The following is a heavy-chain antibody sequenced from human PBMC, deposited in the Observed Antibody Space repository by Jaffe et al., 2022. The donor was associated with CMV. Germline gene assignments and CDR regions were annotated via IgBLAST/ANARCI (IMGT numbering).Heavy chain of an antibody. V-gene: IGHV3-64*01. J-gene: IGHJ6*03. D-gene: IGHD3-22*01. CDR2: ISSNGGST. Sequence: EVQLVESGGGLVQPGGSLRLSCAASGFTFSSYAMHWVRQAPGKGLEYVSAISSNGGSTYYANSVKGRFTISRDNSKNTLYLQMGSLRAEDMAVYYCARDNTDYDGGYYYYYMDVWGKGTTVTVSS. CDR1: GFTFSSYA. CDR3: ARDNTDYDGGYYYYYMDV.